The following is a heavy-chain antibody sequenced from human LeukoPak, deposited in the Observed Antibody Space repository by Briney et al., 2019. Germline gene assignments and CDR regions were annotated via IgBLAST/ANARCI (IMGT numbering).Heavy chain of an antibody. Sequence: PSETLSLTCTVSDDSITIYYWSWIRQPPGKGLEWIGYIDHTGITNYNPSLKSRVTISVDTSKNQFSLKLSSVTAADTAVYYCARDLGFGYFDYWGQGTLVTVSS. CDR1: DDSITIYY. CDR3: ARDLGFGYFDY. V-gene: IGHV4-59*01. J-gene: IGHJ4*02. D-gene: IGHD3-16*01. CDR2: IDHTGIT.